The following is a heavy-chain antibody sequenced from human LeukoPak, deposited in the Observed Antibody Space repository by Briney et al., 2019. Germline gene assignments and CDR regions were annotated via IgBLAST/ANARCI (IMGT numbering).Heavy chain of an antibody. Sequence: QPGGSLRLSCAASGFTFSSYAMSWVRQAPGKGLEWVSAISGSGGSTYYADSVKGRFTISRDNSKNTLYLQMNSLRAEDTAVYYCARRGACSSGVCDYFDYWGQGTVVTVSS. D-gene: IGHD2-8*01. CDR2: ISGSGGST. CDR3: ARRGACSSGVCDYFDY. J-gene: IGHJ4*02. CDR1: GFTFSSYA. V-gene: IGHV3-23*01.